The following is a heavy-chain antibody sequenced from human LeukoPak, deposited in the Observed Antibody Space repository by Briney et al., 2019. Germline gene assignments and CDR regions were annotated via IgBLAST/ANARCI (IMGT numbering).Heavy chain of an antibody. D-gene: IGHD3-9*01. CDR1: GFTFSNYA. V-gene: IGHV3-23*01. J-gene: IGHJ4*02. CDR3: ARDRGPDYDILTGPPDY. CDR2: ISGSGGST. Sequence: GGSLRLSCAASGFTFSNYAMNWVRQAPGKGLEWVSGISGSGGSTYYADSVKGRFTISRDNSKNTLYVQMNSLRAEDTAVYYCARDRGPDYDILTGPPDYWGQGTLVTVSS.